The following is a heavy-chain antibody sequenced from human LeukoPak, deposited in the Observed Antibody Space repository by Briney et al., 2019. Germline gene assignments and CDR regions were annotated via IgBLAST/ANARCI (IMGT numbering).Heavy chain of an antibody. J-gene: IGHJ4*02. Sequence: PSETLSLTCTVSGGSISSYYWSWIRQPPGKGLEWIGYIYYSGSTNYNPSLKSRVTISVDTSKNQFSLKLSSVTAADTAVYYCARFEAYGDYVDYWGQGTLVTVSS. D-gene: IGHD4-17*01. CDR2: IYYSGST. CDR1: GGSISSYY. CDR3: ARFEAYGDYVDY. V-gene: IGHV4-59*01.